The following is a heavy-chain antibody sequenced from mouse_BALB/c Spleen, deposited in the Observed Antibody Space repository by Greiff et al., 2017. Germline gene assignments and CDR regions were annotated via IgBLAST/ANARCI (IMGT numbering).Heavy chain of an antibody. V-gene: IGHV2-2*02. CDR1: GFSLTSYG. D-gene: IGHD4-1*01. CDR2: IWSGGST. Sequence: VQRVESGPGLVQPSQSLSITCTVSGFSLTSYGVHWVRQSPGKGLEWLGVIWSGGSTDYNAAFISRLSISKDNSKSQVFFKMNSLQANDTAIYYCARNAGTGGYFDVWGAGTTVTVSS. CDR3: ARNAGTGGYFDV. J-gene: IGHJ1*01.